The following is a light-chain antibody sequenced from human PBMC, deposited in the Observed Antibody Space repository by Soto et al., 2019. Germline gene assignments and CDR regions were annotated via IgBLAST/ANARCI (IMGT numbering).Light chain of an antibody. V-gene: IGLV1-47*01. CDR3: AAWDDSLSGYV. Sequence: QSVLTQPPSASGTPGQMVTISCSGSSSNIGTNYVYWYQHLPGAAPQLIIYRNNERPSGVPDRFSGSKSGTSASLAISGLRSEDEADYYCAAWDDSLSGYVFATGTRSPS. J-gene: IGLJ1*01. CDR2: RNN. CDR1: SSNIGTNY.